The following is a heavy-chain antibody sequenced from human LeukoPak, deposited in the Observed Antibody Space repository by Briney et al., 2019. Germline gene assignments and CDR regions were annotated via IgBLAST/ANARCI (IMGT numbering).Heavy chain of an antibody. CDR3: VKGVAAAGTVDFDY. V-gene: IGHV3-23*01. CDR1: GFTFSSYA. Sequence: PGGYLRLSCAASGFTFSSYAMSWVRQAPGKGLEWVSAISGSGGSTYYGAAVKGRFTISRDNTKNTLYMKMNSLRAEDTAVYYCVKGVAAAGTVDFDYWGQGTLVTVSS. J-gene: IGHJ4*02. CDR2: ISGSGGST. D-gene: IGHD6-13*01.